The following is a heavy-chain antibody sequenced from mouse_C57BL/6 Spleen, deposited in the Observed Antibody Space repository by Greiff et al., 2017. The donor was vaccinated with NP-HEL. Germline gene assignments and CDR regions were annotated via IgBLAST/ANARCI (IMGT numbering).Heavy chain of an antibody. J-gene: IGHJ4*01. D-gene: IGHD1-1*01. V-gene: IGHV5-6*01. Sequence: EVNVVESGGDLVKPGGSLKLSCAASGFTFSSYGMSWVRQTPDKRLEWVATISSGGSYTYYPDSVKGRFTISRDNAKNTLYLQMSSLKSEDTAMYYCARLDYYGSSYDYAMDYWGQGTSVTVAS. CDR2: ISSGGSYT. CDR3: ARLDYYGSSYDYAMDY. CDR1: GFTFSSYG.